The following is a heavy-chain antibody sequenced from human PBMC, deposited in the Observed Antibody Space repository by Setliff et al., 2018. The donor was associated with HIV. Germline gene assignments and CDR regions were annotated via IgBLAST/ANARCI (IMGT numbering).Heavy chain of an antibody. J-gene: IGHJ4*02. Sequence: SETLSLTCTVSGGSISSNIYYWGWIRRPPGRGLEWLGSIYYSGNTYYNPSLKRRVTMSVDTSNNQSSLSLTSVTATDTATYYCAGHPAGTPARIDYWGRGTLVTVSS. V-gene: IGHV4-39*01. CDR3: AGHPAGTPARIDY. D-gene: IGHD2-2*01. CDR1: GGSISSNIYY. CDR2: IYYSGNT.